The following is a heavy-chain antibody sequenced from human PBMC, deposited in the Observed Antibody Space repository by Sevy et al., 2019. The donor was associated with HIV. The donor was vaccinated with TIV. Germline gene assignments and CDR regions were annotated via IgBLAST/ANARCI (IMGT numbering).Heavy chain of an antibody. CDR3: ARDGVDTVMVTY. CDR2: IYSGGST. J-gene: IGHJ1*01. Sequence: GGSLRLSCAASGFTVSSNYMSWVRQAPGKGLEWVSVIYSGGSTYYADSVKGRFTISRDNSKNTLYLQMNSLRAEDTPVYYFARDGVDTVMVTYWCQATLVTVSS. V-gene: IGHV3-53*01. CDR1: GFTVSSNY. D-gene: IGHD5-18*01.